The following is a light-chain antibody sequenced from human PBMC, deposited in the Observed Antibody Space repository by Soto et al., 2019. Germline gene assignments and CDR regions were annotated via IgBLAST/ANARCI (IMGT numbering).Light chain of an antibody. CDR3: QQYGSSPRT. V-gene: IGKV3-20*01. CDR1: QSVSSSY. J-gene: IGKJ2*01. Sequence: EIVLTQSPGTLSLSPGERATLSCRASQSVSSSYLAWYQQKPGQPPRLLIYRASSGATVIPDRFSGSGSGTDFTLTISRLEPEDFAVYYCQQYGSSPRTFGQGTKLEIK. CDR2: RAS.